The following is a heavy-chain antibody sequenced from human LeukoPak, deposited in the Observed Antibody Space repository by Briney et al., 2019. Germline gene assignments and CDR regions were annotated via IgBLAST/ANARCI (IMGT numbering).Heavy chain of an antibody. CDR1: GFTFSSYA. Sequence: GGSLRLSCAASGFTFSSYAMHWVRQAPGKGLEWVAVISYDGSNKYYADSVKGRFTISRDNSKNTLYLQMNSLRAEDTAVYYCARGYLLWELRTKPDFDYWGQGTLVTVSS. V-gene: IGHV3-30-3*01. J-gene: IGHJ4*02. CDR3: ARGYLLWELRTKPDFDY. D-gene: IGHD1-26*01. CDR2: ISYDGSNK.